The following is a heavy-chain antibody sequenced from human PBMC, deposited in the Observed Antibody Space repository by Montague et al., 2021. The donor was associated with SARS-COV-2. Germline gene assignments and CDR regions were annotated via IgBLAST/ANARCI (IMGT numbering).Heavy chain of an antibody. CDR3: ARHVIREGNVVVVALNWFDP. D-gene: IGHD2-15*01. J-gene: IGHJ5*02. CDR1: GGSFSGNY. Sequence: SETLSLTCAVYGGSFSGNYWSWIRQPPGKGLEWIGEINHSGSTXXXPSXXXRVTISVDTSKNQFSLKLSSGTAADTAVYYCARHVIREGNVVVVALNWFDPWGQGTLVTVSS. CDR2: INHSGST. V-gene: IGHV4-34*01.